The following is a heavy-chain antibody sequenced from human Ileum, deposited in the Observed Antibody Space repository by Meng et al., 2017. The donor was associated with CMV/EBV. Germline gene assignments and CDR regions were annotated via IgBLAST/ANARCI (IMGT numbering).Heavy chain of an antibody. J-gene: IGHJ4*02. V-gene: IGHV3-30*04. Sequence: SGYTFSSSAMHWVRQAPGKGLEWVAVISYDGSNKYYADSVKGRFTISRDNSKNTLYLQMNSLRAEDTAVYYCARDSVDSGGYRASFDYWGQGTLVTVSS. CDR2: ISYDGSNK. D-gene: IGHD3-22*01. CDR3: ARDSVDSGGYRASFDY. CDR1: GYTFSSSA.